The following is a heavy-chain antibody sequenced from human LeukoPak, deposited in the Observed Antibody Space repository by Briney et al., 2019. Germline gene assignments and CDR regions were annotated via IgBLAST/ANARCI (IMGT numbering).Heavy chain of an antibody. CDR3: ARWATNRNYVGDWFDP. CDR2: IYYSGST. D-gene: IGHD1-7*01. Sequence: PSETLSLTCTVSGGSISSGGYYWSWIRQHPGKGLEWIGYIYYSGSTYYNPSLKSRVTISVDTSKNQFSLKLSSVTAADTAVYYCARWATNRNYVGDWFDPWGQGTLVTVSS. CDR1: GGSISSGGYY. J-gene: IGHJ5*02. V-gene: IGHV4-31*03.